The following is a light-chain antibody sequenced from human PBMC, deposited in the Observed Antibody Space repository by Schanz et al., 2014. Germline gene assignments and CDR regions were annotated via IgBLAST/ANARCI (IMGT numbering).Light chain of an antibody. CDR3: QQRSSWPLT. CDR1: QSISNN. J-gene: IGKJ4*01. V-gene: IGKV3D-20*02. Sequence: EIVMTQSPATLFVSPGQRATLSCRASQSISNNVAWYQQKPGQAPRLLIYGASSRATGIPDRFSGSGSGTDFTLTISRLEPEDFAIYYCQQRSSWPLTFGGGTKVEIK. CDR2: GAS.